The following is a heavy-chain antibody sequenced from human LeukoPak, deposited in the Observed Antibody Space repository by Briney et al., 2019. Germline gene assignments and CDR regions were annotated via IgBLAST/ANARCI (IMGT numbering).Heavy chain of an antibody. V-gene: IGHV4-61*01. Sequence: LETLSLTCTVSGGSVSSGSYYWSWIRQPPGKGLEWIGYIYYSGSTNYNPSLKSRVTISVDTSKNQFSLKLSSVTAADTAVYYCAREVGIAARPFDYWGQGTLVTVSS. D-gene: IGHD6-6*01. CDR3: AREVGIAARPFDY. J-gene: IGHJ4*02. CDR1: GGSVSSGSYY. CDR2: IYYSGST.